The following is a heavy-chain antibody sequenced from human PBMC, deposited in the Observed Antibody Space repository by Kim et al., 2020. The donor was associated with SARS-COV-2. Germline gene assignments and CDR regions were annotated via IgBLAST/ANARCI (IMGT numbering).Heavy chain of an antibody. CDR1: GYSISSGYY. D-gene: IGHD2-21*02. J-gene: IGHJ3*02. CDR2: IYHSGST. V-gene: IGHV4-38-2*02. CDR3: ASTVSDCGGDCPRAPNAFDI. Sequence: SETLSLTCTVSGYSISSGYYWGWIRQPPGKGLEWIGSIYHSGSTYYNPSLKSRVTISVDTSKNQFSLKLSSVTAADTAVYYCASTVSDCGGDCPRAPNAFDIWGQGTMVTVSS.